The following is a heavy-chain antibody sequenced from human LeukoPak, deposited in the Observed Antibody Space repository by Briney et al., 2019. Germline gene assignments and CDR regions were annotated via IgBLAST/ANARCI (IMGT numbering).Heavy chain of an antibody. J-gene: IGHJ4*02. CDR1: GFTFSSYF. CDR3: ARDSLTLIVGRQRRGLDY. CDR2: ISSSSSYI. Sequence: PGGSLRLSCAASGFTFSSYFMNWVRQAPGKGLEWVSFISSSSSYIYYADSVKGRFTISRDNAKNSLYLQMNSLRAEDTAIYYCARDSLTLIVGRQRRGLDYWGQGTLVTVSS. D-gene: IGHD3-22*01. V-gene: IGHV3-21*01.